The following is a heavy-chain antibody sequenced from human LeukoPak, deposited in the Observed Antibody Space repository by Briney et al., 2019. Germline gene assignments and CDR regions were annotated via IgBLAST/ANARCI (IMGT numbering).Heavy chain of an antibody. CDR1: GFTFSSYA. Sequence: PGGSLRLSCAASGFTFSSYAMTWVRQTPGKGLEWVSAISGSGSGIYYADSVKGRFTISRDNSKSTLYLEMNSLRSGDTAVYYCAKGGNWQWLASWGQGTLVTVSS. V-gene: IGHV3-23*01. D-gene: IGHD6-19*01. CDR2: ISGSGSGI. CDR3: AKGGNWQWLAS. J-gene: IGHJ5*02.